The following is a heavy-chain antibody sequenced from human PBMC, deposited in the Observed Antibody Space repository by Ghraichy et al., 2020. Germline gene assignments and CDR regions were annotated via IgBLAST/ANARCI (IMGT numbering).Heavy chain of an antibody. Sequence: NISCKASGGTFSSYAISWVRQAPGQGLEWMGRIIPIFGTANYAQKFQGRVTITADESTSTAYMELSSLRSEDMAVYYCARGPSSGWLDWGQGTLVTVSS. V-gene: IGHV1-69*15. J-gene: IGHJ4*02. CDR3: ARGPSSGWLD. CDR2: IIPIFGTA. CDR1: GGTFSSYA. D-gene: IGHD6-19*01.